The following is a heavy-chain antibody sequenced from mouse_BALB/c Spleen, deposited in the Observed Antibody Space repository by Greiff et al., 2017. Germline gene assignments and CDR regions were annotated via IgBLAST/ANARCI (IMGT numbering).Heavy chain of an antibody. CDR1: GYTFTSYY. D-gene: IGHD2-4*01. V-gene: IGHV1S81*02. J-gene: IGHJ3*01. CDR3: TRADYDYDDVISWFDY. Sequence: VQLQQSGADLVKPGASVKLSCKASGYTFTSYYMYWVKQRPGQGLEWIGEINPSNGGTNFNEKFKSKATLTVDKSSSTAFMQLSSLTSEDSAVYYCTRADYDYDDVISWFDYWGQGTLVTVSA. CDR2: INPSNGGT.